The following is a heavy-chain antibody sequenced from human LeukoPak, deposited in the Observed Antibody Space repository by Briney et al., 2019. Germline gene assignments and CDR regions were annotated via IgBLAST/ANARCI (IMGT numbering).Heavy chain of an antibody. CDR2: IIPIFGTA. CDR1: GGTFSSYA. J-gene: IGHJ6*04. V-gene: IGHV1-69*06. Sequence: SVKVSCKASGGTFSSYAISWVRQAPGQGPEWMGGIIPIFGTANYAQKFQGRVTITADKSTSTAYMELSSLRSEDTAVYYCARDGFGYYGMDVWGKGTTVTVSS. CDR3: ARDGFGYYGMDV. D-gene: IGHD2-2*03.